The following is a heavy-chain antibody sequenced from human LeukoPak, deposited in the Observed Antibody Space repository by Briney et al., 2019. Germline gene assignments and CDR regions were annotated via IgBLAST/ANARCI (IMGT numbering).Heavy chain of an antibody. J-gene: IGHJ6*03. CDR2: LNPSDSST. V-gene: IGHV1-46*01. CDR3: ARDPGYYDSYDSSYYFRYMDV. CDR1: GYTFSTHY. Sequence: ASVKVSCKASGYTFSTHYIHWVRQAPGQGLEWMGILNPSDSSTNYAQNFQGRVTLTRDMSTSTVYMELSSLRSEDTAVYYCARDPGYYDSYDSSYYFRYMDVWGKGTTVTVSS. D-gene: IGHD3-22*01.